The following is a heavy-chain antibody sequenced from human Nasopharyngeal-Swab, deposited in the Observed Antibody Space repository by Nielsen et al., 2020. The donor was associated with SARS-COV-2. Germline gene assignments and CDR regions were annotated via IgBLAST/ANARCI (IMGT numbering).Heavy chain of an antibody. CDR1: GFTLNNYN. Sequence: GGSLRLSCAASGFTLNNYNFNWVRQAPGKGLEWVSSISSSSSYIYYADSVKGRFTISRDNAKNSLYLQMNSLRAEDTAVYYCARDGLDYGFWSAYFMDVWGQGTTVTVSS. D-gene: IGHD3-3*01. J-gene: IGHJ6*02. CDR3: ARDGLDYGFWSAYFMDV. V-gene: IGHV3-21*01. CDR2: ISSSSSYI.